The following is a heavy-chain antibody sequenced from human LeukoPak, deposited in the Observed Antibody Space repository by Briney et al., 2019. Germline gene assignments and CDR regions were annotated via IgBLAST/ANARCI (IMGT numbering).Heavy chain of an antibody. V-gene: IGHV1-8*03. CDR1: GYTFTSYD. D-gene: IGHD2/OR15-2a*01. CDR3: ARGAFSTTYYYYMDV. Sequence: VASVKVSCKASGYTFTSYDINWVRQATGQGLEWMGWMNPNSGNTGYAQKFQGRVTITRSTSISTAYMELSSLRSEDTAVYYCARGAFSTTYYYYMDVWGKGTTVTVSS. CDR2: MNPNSGNT. J-gene: IGHJ6*03.